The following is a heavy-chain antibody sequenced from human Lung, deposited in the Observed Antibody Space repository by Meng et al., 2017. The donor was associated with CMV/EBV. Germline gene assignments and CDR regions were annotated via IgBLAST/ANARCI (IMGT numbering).Heavy chain of an antibody. D-gene: IGHD5-18*01. Sequence: ASVKVSXKASGYTFTSYYMHWVRQAPGQGLEWMGIINPSGGNTSYAQKFQGRVTMTRDTSKSTVYMELSSLRSEDTALYYCARGGGGYIYGYRGDYWGQGTLVTVSS. CDR2: INPSGGNT. J-gene: IGHJ4*02. CDR1: GYTFTSYY. V-gene: IGHV1-46*01. CDR3: ARGGGGYIYGYRGDY.